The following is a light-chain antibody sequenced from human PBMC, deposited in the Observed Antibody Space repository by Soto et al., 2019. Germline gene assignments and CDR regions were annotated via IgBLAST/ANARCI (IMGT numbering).Light chain of an antibody. J-gene: IGKJ1*01. CDR3: QQYGSSPRT. Sequence: EIVLTQSPGTLSLSPGERATLSCRASQSVSSNYLAWYQQKPGQAPRLLIYDTSSRATGIPDRFSGSGSGTDFTLIISRLEPEDFEVYYCQQYGSSPRTFGQGTKL. CDR1: QSVSSNY. CDR2: DTS. V-gene: IGKV3-20*01.